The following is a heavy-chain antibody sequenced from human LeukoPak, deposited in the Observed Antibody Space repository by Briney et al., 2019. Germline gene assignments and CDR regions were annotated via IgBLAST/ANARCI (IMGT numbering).Heavy chain of an antibody. CDR3: ATAPTAATVWFDP. D-gene: IGHD2-15*01. V-gene: IGHV1-24*01. CDR2: FDPEDGET. Sequence: ASVKVSFTVSGYTLTELSMHWVRQAPGKGLEWMGGFDPEDGETIYAQKFQGRVTMTEDTSTDTAYMELSSLRSEDTAVYYCATAPTAATVWFDPWGQGTLVTVSS. J-gene: IGHJ5*02. CDR1: GYTLTELS.